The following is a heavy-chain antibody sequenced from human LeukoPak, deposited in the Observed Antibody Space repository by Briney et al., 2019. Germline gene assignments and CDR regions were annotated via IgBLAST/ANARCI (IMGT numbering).Heavy chain of an antibody. D-gene: IGHD3-22*01. V-gene: IGHV4-39*06. J-gene: IGHJ4*02. Sequence: SETLSLTCTVFGDSVSSSNYYWAWFRQPPGQGLDWIGSLYYDGRTYYSPSLESRVTVSVDTSKNQFALKLTSVTAADTAVYYCARSPSGYRFDSWGQGTLVTVSS. CDR2: LYYDGRT. CDR3: ARSPSGYRFDS. CDR1: GDSVSSSNYY.